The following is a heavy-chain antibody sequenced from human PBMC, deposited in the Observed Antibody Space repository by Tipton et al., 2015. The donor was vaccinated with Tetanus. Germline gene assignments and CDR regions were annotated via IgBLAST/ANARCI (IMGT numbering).Heavy chain of an antibody. CDR3: ARVSYYYYGMDV. CDR1: GFTLSDSG. Sequence: SLRLSCAVFGFTLSDSGIHWVRQAPGKGLEWVGRIRNEAYSYATSYAASLKGRFTISRDNAKNSLYLQMNSLRAEDTALYHCARVSYYYYGMDVWGQGTTVTVSS. V-gene: IGHV3-73*01. CDR2: IRNEAYSYAT. J-gene: IGHJ6*02.